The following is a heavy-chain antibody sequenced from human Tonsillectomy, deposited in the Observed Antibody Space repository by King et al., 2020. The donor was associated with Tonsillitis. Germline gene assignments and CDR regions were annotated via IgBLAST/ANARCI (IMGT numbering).Heavy chain of an antibody. J-gene: IGHJ6*03. Sequence: VQLVESGGGLVQPGGSLRLSCAASGFTFSNYEMNWVRQAPGKGLEWVSYISSSGSTIYYADSVKGRFTISRDKAKNSLYLQMNSLRAEDTAVYYCARALSGTYYGYYYYMDVWGKGTTVTVSS. CDR2: ISSSGSTI. CDR3: ARALSGTYYGYYYYMDV. D-gene: IGHD3-10*01. V-gene: IGHV3-48*03. CDR1: GFTFSNYE.